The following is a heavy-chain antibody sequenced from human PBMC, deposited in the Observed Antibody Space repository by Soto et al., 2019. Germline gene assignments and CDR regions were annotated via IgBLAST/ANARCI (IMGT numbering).Heavy chain of an antibody. J-gene: IGHJ4*02. CDR3: TRSSSTVTTLDY. CDR2: IYHCGST. CDR1: GGSISSGGYS. D-gene: IGHD2-2*01. V-gene: IGHV4-30-2*01. Sequence: QLQLQESGSGLVKPSQTLSLTCAVSGGSISSGGYSWSWIRQPPGKGLEWVGYIYHCGSTYYNPSLKSRVTISIDRSKNQFSLKLSSVTAADTAVYYCTRSSSTVTTLDYWGQGTLVTVSS.